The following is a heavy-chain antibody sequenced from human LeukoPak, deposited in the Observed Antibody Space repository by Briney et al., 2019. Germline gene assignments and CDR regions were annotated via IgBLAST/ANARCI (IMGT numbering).Heavy chain of an antibody. CDR3: ARSSDCSRASCFTSYFDS. V-gene: IGHV4-39*07. Sequence: SETLSLTCTVSGDSISSDNYYWGWIRQSPGKGLVWIGSIYYGGSPYYNPSLESRVTMSVDTSKSQFSLRLSSVTAADTAMYYCARSSDCSRASCFTSYFDSWGQGTLVTVSS. D-gene: IGHD2-2*02. CDR2: IYYGGSP. CDR1: GDSISSDNYY. J-gene: IGHJ4*02.